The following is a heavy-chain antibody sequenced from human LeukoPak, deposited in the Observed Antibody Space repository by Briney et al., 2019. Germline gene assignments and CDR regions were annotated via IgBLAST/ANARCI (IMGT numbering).Heavy chain of an antibody. V-gene: IGHV4-59*08. Sequence: SETLSLTCTVSGGSINSYYWTWIRQPPGKGLEWIGYIYYSGSTNYNPSLKSRVIITVDTPKNQFSLNVSSVTAADTAVYYCVRLVGATRIDYWGQGTLVIVSS. D-gene: IGHD1-26*01. CDR1: GGSINSYY. CDR3: VRLVGATRIDY. CDR2: IYYSGST. J-gene: IGHJ4*02.